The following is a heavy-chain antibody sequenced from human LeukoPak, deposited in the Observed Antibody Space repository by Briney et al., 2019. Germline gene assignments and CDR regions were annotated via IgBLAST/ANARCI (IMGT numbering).Heavy chain of an antibody. Sequence: SETLSLTCTVSGGSIAISSHHWEWIRQPPGKGLEWIGSMHYSGTTYYNPSLKSRATISVDTSKNQFSLKLSSVTAADTAVYYCARARPDSSSWFLTERYDWFDPWGQGTLVTVSS. CDR1: GGSIAISSHH. CDR2: MHYSGTT. J-gene: IGHJ5*02. V-gene: IGHV4-39*07. CDR3: ARARPDSSSWFLTERYDWFDP. D-gene: IGHD6-13*01.